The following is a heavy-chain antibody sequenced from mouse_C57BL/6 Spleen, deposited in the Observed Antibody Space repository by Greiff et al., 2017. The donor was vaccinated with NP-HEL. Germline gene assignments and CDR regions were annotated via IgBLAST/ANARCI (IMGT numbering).Heavy chain of an antibody. CDR1: GYSFTDYN. CDR3: ARRAYYSKGNAMDY. D-gene: IGHD2-5*01. J-gene: IGHJ4*01. Sequence: VQLKESGPELVKPGASVKISCKASGYSFTDYNMNWVKQSNGKSLEWIGVINPNYGTTSYNQKFKGKATLTVDQSSSTAYMQLNSLTSEDSAVYYCARRAYYSKGNAMDYWGQGTSVTVSS. V-gene: IGHV1-39*01. CDR2: INPNYGTT.